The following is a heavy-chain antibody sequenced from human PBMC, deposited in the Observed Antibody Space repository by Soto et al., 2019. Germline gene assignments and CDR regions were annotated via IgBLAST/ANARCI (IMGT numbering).Heavy chain of an antibody. CDR3: AKSEPNGKYLDY. D-gene: IGHD2-8*01. CDR1: GFAFSSDG. CDR2: ISYDGVNR. Sequence: QVQLVESGGGVVQPGGSLRLSCAASGFAFSSDGMHWVHQAPGKGLEWVAVISYDGVNRYYASSVEGQFTISRDNSKNTLYLQMNSLRVEDTAVYYCAKSEPNGKYLDYWGQGALVTVSS. J-gene: IGHJ4*02. V-gene: IGHV3-30*18.